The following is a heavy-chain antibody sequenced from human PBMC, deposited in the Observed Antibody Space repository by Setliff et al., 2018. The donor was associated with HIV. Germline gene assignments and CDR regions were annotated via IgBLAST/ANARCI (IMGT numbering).Heavy chain of an antibody. V-gene: IGHV1-18*01. CDR2: ISIYNGNT. D-gene: IGHD6-19*01. Sequence: ASVKVSCKASGYMFTTYGLSWVRQAPGQGLEWMGWISIYNGNTHYAQKFQGRVTMTRDTSTSTVYMELSSLRSEDAAVYYCAREALHAGGWRGAFDIWGQGTMVTVSS. CDR3: AREALHAGGWRGAFDI. J-gene: IGHJ3*02. CDR1: GYMFTTYG.